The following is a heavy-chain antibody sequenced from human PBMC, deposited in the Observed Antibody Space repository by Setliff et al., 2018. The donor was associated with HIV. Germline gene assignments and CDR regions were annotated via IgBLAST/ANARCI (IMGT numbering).Heavy chain of an antibody. CDR3: ARERSALLWKNWFDP. J-gene: IGHJ5*02. Sequence: LSLTCTVSGGSISSGSYYWSWIRQPAGKGLEWIGHIYTSGSTNYSPSLKSRVTISVDTSKNQFSLKLSSVTAADTAVYYCARERSALLWKNWFDPWGQGTLVTVPQ. D-gene: IGHD3-10*01. CDR1: GGSISSGSYY. CDR2: IYTSGST. V-gene: IGHV4-61*09.